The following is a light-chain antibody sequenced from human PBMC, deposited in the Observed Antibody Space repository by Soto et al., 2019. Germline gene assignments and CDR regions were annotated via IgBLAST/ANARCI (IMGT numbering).Light chain of an antibody. Sequence: QSALTQPASVSGALGQSITISCTGTTSDVGGYNYVSWYQQHPGKAPILMIYEVTNRPSGVSNRFSGSKSGNTASLTISGLEAEDEADYYCSSYTTSSTRVFGTGTKLTVL. CDR1: TSDVGGYNY. V-gene: IGLV2-14*01. CDR3: SSYTTSSTRV. J-gene: IGLJ1*01. CDR2: EVT.